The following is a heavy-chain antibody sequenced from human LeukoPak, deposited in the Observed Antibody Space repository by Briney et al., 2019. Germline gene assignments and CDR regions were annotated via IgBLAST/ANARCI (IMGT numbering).Heavy chain of an antibody. Sequence: PGGSLRLSCAASGFTFSSYWMHWVRQAPGKGLVWVSRINSDGSSTSYADSVKGRFTISRDNAKNTLYLQMNSLRAEDTAVYYCAREGDGLPTRGFDYWGQGTLVTVSS. CDR1: GFTFSSYW. CDR3: AREGDGLPTRGFDY. CDR2: INSDGSST. D-gene: IGHD3-16*01. J-gene: IGHJ4*02. V-gene: IGHV3-74*01.